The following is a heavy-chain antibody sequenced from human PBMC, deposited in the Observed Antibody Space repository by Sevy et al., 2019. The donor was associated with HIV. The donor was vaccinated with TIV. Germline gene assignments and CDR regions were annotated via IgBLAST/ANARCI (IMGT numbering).Heavy chain of an antibody. CDR1: GFTFSDYA. CDR2: ISSDATNK. J-gene: IGHJ4*02. D-gene: IGHD6-19*01. CDR3: ARGPYSSGLRFDD. Sequence: GGSLRLSCKASGFTFSDYAMHWVRQAPGKGPEWVAVISSDATNKFYADSEKDRFTISRDNLKNTLYLQINNLRPADTAVYYCARGPYSSGLRFDDWGQGTLVTVSS. V-gene: IGHV3-30*14.